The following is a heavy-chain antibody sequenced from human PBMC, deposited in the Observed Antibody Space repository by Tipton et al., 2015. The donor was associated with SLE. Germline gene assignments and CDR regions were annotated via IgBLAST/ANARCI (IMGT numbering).Heavy chain of an antibody. CDR3: ATSLNYYDSSGPEA. J-gene: IGHJ3*01. CDR1: GDSITNHY. V-gene: IGHV4-59*11. D-gene: IGHD3-22*01. Sequence: TLSLTCTVSGDSITNHYWTWIRQPPGKGLEWIGYIHYSGTTNYNPSLKSRVTISMDTSKSQFSLKMNFMTAADTAVYYCATSLNYYDSSGPEAWGQGTIVTVSS. CDR2: IHYSGTT.